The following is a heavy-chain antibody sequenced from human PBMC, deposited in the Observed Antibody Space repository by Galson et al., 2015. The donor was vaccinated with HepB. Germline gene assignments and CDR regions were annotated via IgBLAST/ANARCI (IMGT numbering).Heavy chain of an antibody. Sequence: SVKVSCKASGYTFTGYYMHWVRQAPGQGLEWMGWINPNSGGTNYAQKFQGWVTMTRDTSISTAYMELSRLRSDDTAVYYCAREIGIAAAGPGMYYFDYWGQGTLVTVSS. CDR2: INPNSGGT. CDR3: AREIGIAAAGPGMYYFDY. V-gene: IGHV1-2*04. J-gene: IGHJ4*02. CDR1: GYTFTGYY. D-gene: IGHD6-13*01.